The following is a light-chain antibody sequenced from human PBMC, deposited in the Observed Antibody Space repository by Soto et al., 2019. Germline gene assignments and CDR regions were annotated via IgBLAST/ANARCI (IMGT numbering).Light chain of an antibody. CDR3: AAWDDTLNGVV. Sequence: QSVLTQPASASGTPGQWVTIACSGSSSDIGSHTVNSYQQLPGRAAKLLIYTNNQRPSAVPDRFSGSKSYTSASLVISGLQSEDEADYYCAAWDDTLNGVVFGGGTKVTVL. CDR1: SSDIGSHT. J-gene: IGLJ2*01. V-gene: IGLV1-44*01. CDR2: TNN.